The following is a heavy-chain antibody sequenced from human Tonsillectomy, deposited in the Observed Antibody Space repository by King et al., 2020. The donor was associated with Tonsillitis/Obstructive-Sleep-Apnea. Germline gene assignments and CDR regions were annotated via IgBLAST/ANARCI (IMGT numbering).Heavy chain of an antibody. J-gene: IGHJ4*02. D-gene: IGHD1-1*01. CDR2: IESGANT. CDR3: ARGPRWNLDY. CDR1: GFTFGNYD. V-gene: IGHV3-13*04. Sequence: VQLVESGGALAQPGGSLRLSCVASGFTFGNYDMHWVRQTTRNGLEWVSSIESGANTYYPDSVKGRFTISRDNAKNSLYLQMNSLTGGDTAVYYCARGPRWNLDYWGQGTLVTVSS.